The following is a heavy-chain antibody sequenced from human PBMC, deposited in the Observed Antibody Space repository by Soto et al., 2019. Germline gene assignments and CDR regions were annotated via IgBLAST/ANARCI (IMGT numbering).Heavy chain of an antibody. V-gene: IGHV4-39*01. CDR2: IYYSGST. J-gene: IGHJ6*02. CDR3: ARHISSIAARSAGEGPNYYYYGMDV. Sequence: SETLSLTCTVSGGSISSSSYYWGWIRQPPGKGLEWIGSIYYSGSTYYNPSLKSRVTISVDTSKNQFSLKLSSVTAADTAVYYCARHISSIAARSAGEGPNYYYYGMDVWGQGTTVTVSS. CDR1: GGSISSSSYY. D-gene: IGHD6-6*01.